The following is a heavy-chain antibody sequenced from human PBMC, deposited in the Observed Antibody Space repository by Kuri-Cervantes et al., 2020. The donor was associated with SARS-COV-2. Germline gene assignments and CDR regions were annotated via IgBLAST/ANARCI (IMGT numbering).Heavy chain of an antibody. CDR3: ARSSTMVQGGPIH. Sequence: ASVKVSCKASGYTFTGYYMHWVRQAPGQGLEWMGWINPNSGGTNYAQKFQGRVTMTRDTSISTAYMELGRLRSDDTAVYYCARSSTMVQGGPIHWGQGTLVTVSS. CDR1: GYTFTGYY. CDR2: INPNSGGT. V-gene: IGHV1-2*02. D-gene: IGHD3-10*01. J-gene: IGHJ4*02.